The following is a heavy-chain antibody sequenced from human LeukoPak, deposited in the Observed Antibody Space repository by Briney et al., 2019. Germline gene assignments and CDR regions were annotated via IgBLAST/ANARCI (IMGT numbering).Heavy chain of an antibody. Sequence: PGGSLRLSCAASGFTFDDYAMHWVRQAPGKGLEWVSGISWNSGSIGYADSVKGRFTISRDNAKNSLYLQMNSLRAEDTALYYCAKDRRGYYGSYMDVWGKGTTVTVSS. CDR2: ISWNSGSI. J-gene: IGHJ6*03. V-gene: IGHV3-9*01. D-gene: IGHD3-3*01. CDR3: AKDRRGYYGSYMDV. CDR1: GFTFDDYA.